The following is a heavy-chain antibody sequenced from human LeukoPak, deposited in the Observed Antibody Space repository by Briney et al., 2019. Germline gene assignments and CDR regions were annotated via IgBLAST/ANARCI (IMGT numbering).Heavy chain of an antibody. D-gene: IGHD3-10*01. Sequence: ASVKVSCKASGGTFSDYAISWVRQAPGQGLEWMGKIIPIVDIANYAQKFQGRVTIMADKSTSTAYMELSGLRSGDTAMYYCAREASGSGSYLGLLDYWGQGTLVTVSS. CDR3: AREASGSGSYLGLLDY. J-gene: IGHJ4*02. CDR2: IIPIVDIA. V-gene: IGHV1-69*04. CDR1: GGTFSDYA.